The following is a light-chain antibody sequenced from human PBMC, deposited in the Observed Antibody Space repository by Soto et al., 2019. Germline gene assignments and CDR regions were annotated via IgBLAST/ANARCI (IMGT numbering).Light chain of an antibody. CDR1: QSINSN. V-gene: IGKV3-15*01. Sequence: EIVMTQSPATLSVSPGERATLSCRASQSINSNLAWYQQKPGQAPRLLIHGASIRATGIPARFSGSGSGTEFTLTISSLQSEDFAVYYCQQYNDWPPKSTFGRGTKLEIK. CDR2: GAS. J-gene: IGKJ2*01. CDR3: QQYNDWPPKST.